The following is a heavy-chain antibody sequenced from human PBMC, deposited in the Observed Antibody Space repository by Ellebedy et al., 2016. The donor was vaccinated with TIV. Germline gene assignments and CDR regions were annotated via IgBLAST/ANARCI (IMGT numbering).Heavy chain of an antibody. V-gene: IGHV3-7*04. CDR2: IKYDEIEK. CDR1: GFTFSRFW. J-gene: IGHJ3*01. D-gene: IGHD2-2*01. Sequence: GESLKISCAASGFTFSRFWMGWIRQAPGKGLEWVAHIKYDEIEKYYANSVKGRFTISRDNAMNSLYLQMKSLRVDDTAMYYCARDTVAVPDGDTFDFWGQGTMVTVST. CDR3: ARDTVAVPDGDTFDF.